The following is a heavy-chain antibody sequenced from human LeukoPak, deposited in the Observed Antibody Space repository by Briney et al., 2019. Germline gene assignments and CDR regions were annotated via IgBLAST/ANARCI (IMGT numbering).Heavy chain of an antibody. D-gene: IGHD5-24*01. Sequence: SETLSLTCSVSGGSLTGYYWNWIRQPPGKGLEWIGFIYYTGSSNYNPPLKNRVTISVDMSKNQFSLMLSSVTAADTAVYYCARASEMTTNHLWGQGTLVTVSS. CDR1: GGSLTGYY. CDR2: IYYTGSS. V-gene: IGHV4-59*01. CDR3: ARASEMTTNHL. J-gene: IGHJ4*02.